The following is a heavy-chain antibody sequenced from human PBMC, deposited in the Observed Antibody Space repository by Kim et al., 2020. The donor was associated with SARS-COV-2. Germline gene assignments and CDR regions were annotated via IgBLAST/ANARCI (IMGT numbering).Heavy chain of an antibody. CDR3: ASSYGKLKRTYQLLPRVHAEYYDPSYDAFDI. J-gene: IGHJ3*02. CDR2: IIPIFGTA. CDR1: GGTFSSYA. V-gene: IGHV1-69*13. Sequence: SVKVSCKASGGTFSSYAISWVRQAPGQGLEWMGGIIPIFGTANYAQKFQGRVTITADESTSTAYMELSSLRSEDTAVYYCASSYGKLKRTYQLLPRVHAEYYDPSYDAFDIWGQGTMVTVSS. D-gene: IGHD2-2*01.